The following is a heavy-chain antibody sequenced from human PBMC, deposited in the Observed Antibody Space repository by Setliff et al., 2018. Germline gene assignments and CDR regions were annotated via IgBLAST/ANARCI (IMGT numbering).Heavy chain of an antibody. D-gene: IGHD3-3*01. J-gene: IGHJ4*02. V-gene: IGHV3-23*03. Sequence: GGSLRLSCAASGFTFSSDAMTWVRQAPGKGLEWVSIISSEGDSIYYADSVKGRFTISRDNSKNTVSLQMSSLRAEDTAIYFCAGQGPIFGSGLIPGFDQWGQGTMVTVSS. CDR1: GFTFSSDA. CDR2: ISSEGDSI. CDR3: AGQGPIFGSGLIPGFDQ.